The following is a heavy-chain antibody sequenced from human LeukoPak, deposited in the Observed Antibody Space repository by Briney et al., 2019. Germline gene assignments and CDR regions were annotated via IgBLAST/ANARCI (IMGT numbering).Heavy chain of an antibody. CDR2: IRYDGSNK. D-gene: IGHD3-22*01. CDR1: GFTFSSYG. CDR3: AKHPDDDYYDSSGYYYFDY. J-gene: IGHJ4*02. Sequence: PGGSLRLSCAASGFTFSSYGMHWVRQAPGKGLEWGAFIRYDGSNKYYADSVKGRFTISRDNSKNTLYLQMNSLRAEDTAVYYCAKHPDDDYYDSSGYYYFDYWGQGTLVTVSS. V-gene: IGHV3-30*02.